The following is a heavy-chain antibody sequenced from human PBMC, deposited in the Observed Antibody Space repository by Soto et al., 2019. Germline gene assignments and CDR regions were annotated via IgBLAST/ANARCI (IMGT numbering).Heavy chain of an antibody. CDR3: ARGPLAGSWYNGWFDP. Sequence: QVQLVESGGGVVQPGRSLRLSCAASGFTFSSFGMHWVRQAPGKGLEWVAVIWYDGSNKYYADSVKGRFTISRDNSKNRLYLQMNGLRAEDTAVYYCARGPLAGSWYNGWFDPWGQGTLVTVSS. J-gene: IGHJ5*02. V-gene: IGHV3-33*01. CDR2: IWYDGSNK. D-gene: IGHD6-13*01. CDR1: GFTFSSFG.